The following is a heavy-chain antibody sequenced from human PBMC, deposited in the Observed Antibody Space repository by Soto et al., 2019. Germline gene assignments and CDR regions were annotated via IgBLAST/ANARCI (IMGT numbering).Heavy chain of an antibody. Sequence: QVQLQESGPGLVKPSETLSLTSSVSGGSINYYYCSWIRQPPGKGLEWIAYVYSSGATNYNPSLKGRATISVDTSKDQFSLKLSSVTAAVTVVYYCARDRGPCTGVFDYWGQGTLVSVSS. CDR2: VYSSGAT. D-gene: IGHD2-8*02. CDR3: ARDRGPCTGVFDY. V-gene: IGHV4-59*01. CDR1: GGSINYYY. J-gene: IGHJ4*02.